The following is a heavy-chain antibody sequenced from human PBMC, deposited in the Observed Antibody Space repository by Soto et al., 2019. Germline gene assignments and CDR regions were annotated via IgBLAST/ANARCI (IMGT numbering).Heavy chain of an antibody. Sequence: TGGSLRLSCAASGFTFSSYGMHWVRQAPGKGLEWVSYISSSSNAIYYGDSVKGRFTISRDNAKNSLHLRMSSLRAEDTAIYYCARGGSSGWFFLDYWGQGALVTVSS. J-gene: IGHJ4*02. CDR3: ARGGSSGWFFLDY. V-gene: IGHV3-48*04. CDR2: ISSSSNAI. CDR1: GFTFSSYG. D-gene: IGHD6-19*01.